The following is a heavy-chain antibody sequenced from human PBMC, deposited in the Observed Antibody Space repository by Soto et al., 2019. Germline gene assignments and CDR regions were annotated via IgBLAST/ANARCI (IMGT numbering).Heavy chain of an antibody. CDR1: GFTFSSYG. V-gene: IGHV3-33*01. Sequence: QVQLVESGGGVVQPGRSLRLSCAASGFTFSSYGMHWVRQAPGKGLEWVAVIWYDGSNKYYADSVKGRFTISRDNSKNTLYLQMNSLRAEDTAVYYCARDRTYGDYSGDYWGQGTLVTVSS. D-gene: IGHD4-17*01. J-gene: IGHJ4*02. CDR2: IWYDGSNK. CDR3: ARDRTYGDYSGDY.